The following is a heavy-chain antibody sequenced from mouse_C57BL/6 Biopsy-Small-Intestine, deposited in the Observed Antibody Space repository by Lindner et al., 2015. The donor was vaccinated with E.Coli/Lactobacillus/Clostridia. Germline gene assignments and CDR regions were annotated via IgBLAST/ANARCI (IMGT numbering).Heavy chain of an antibody. V-gene: IGHV14-4*01. CDR1: GFNIKDDY. J-gene: IGHJ3*01. D-gene: IGHD2-3*01. Sequence: VQLQESGAELVRPGASVKLSCTVSGFNIKDDYMHWVKQRPEQGLEWIGWIDPENGDTEYASKFQGKATITADTSSNTAYLQLSSLTSEDTAVYYCTTRDGYYAWFAYWGQGTLVTVSA. CDR3: TTRDGYYAWFAY. CDR2: IDPENGDT.